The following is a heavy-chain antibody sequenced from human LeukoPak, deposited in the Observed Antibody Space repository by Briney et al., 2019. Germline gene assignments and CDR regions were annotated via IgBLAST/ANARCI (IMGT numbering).Heavy chain of an antibody. CDR2: INPNSGGT. D-gene: IGHD5-18*01. CDR3: ASGPLGYSYGDWFDP. J-gene: IGHJ5*02. Sequence: ASVKVSCKASGYTFTGYYMHWVRQAPGQGLEWMGWINPNSGGTNYAQKFQGRVTMTRDTSISTAYMELSRLRSDDTAVYYCASGPLGYSYGDWFDPWGQGTLVTVSS. CDR1: GYTFTGYY. V-gene: IGHV1-2*02.